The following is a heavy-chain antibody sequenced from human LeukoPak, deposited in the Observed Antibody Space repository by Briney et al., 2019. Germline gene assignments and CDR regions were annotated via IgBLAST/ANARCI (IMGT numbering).Heavy chain of an antibody. Sequence: SETLSLTCTVSGGSISSSSYYWGWIRQPPGKGREWIVCIYCSGSTYSNPSLRSGATTSENTSKTQFFLNLSSGTAATTAVYYCTGLYYDSSGYYHICYFDYWGQGTLVTVSS. D-gene: IGHD3-22*01. CDR3: TGLYYDSSGYYHICYFDY. J-gene: IGHJ4*02. CDR2: IYCSGST. CDR1: GGSISSSSYY. V-gene: IGHV4-39*01.